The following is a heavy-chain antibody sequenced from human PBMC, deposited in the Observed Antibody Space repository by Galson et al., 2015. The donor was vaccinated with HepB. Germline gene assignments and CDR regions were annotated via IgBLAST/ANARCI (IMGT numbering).Heavy chain of an antibody. CDR1: GFTFSSYA. CDR3: ASPLTGRGGDAFDI. Sequence: SLRLSCAASGFTFSSYAMSWVRQAPGKGLEWVSAISGSGGSTYYADSVKGRFTTSRDNAKNSLYLQMNSLRAEDTAVYYCASPLTGRGGDAFDIWGQGTMVTVSS. D-gene: IGHD1-20*01. V-gene: IGHV3-23*01. J-gene: IGHJ3*02. CDR2: ISGSGGST.